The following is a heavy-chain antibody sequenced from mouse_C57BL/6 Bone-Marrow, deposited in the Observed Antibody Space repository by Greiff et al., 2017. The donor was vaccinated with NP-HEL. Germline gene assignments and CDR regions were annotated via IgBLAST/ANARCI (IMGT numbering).Heavy chain of an antibody. CDR2: INPNNGGT. CDR1: GYTFTDYN. CDR3: ARFGDYNCSSYPAWFAY. Sequence: VQLQQSGPELVKPGASVKMSCKASGYTFTDYNMHWVKQSHGKSLEWIGYINPNNGGTSYNQKFKGKATLTVNKSSSTAYMELRSLTSEDSAVYYCARFGDYNCSSYPAWFAYWGQGTLVTVSA. J-gene: IGHJ3*01. V-gene: IGHV1-22*01. D-gene: IGHD1-1*01.